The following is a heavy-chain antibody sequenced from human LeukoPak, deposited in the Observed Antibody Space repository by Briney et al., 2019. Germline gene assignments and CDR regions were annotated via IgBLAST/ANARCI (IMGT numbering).Heavy chain of an antibody. Sequence: GGSLRLSCAASGFTFSSYSMNWVRQAPGEGLEWVSYISSSSSTIYYAASVKGRFTISRNNTKNSPYLQMNSLRDEDTAVYYCARDNPHYYDSSGIDYWGQGTLVTVSS. CDR2: ISSSSSTI. D-gene: IGHD3-22*01. J-gene: IGHJ4*02. CDR3: ARDNPHYYDSSGIDY. CDR1: GFTFSSYS. V-gene: IGHV3-48*02.